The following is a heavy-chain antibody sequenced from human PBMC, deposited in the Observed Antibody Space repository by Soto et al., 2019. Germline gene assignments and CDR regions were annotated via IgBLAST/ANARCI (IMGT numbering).Heavy chain of an antibody. CDR2: IYYSGST. V-gene: IGHV4-30-4*01. CDR1: GGSISSGDYY. CDR3: ARDHYVYDILTGYGYYYGMDV. Sequence: PSETLSSPGTVSGGSISSGDYYWSWIRQPPGKGLEWIGYIYYSGSTYYNPSLKSRVTISVDTSKNQFSLKLSSVTAADTAVYYCARDHYVYDILTGYGYYYGMDVWGQGTTVTVSS. J-gene: IGHJ6*02. D-gene: IGHD3-9*01.